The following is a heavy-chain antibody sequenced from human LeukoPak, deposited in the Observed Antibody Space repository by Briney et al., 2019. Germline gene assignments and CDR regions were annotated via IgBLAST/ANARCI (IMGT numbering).Heavy chain of an antibody. V-gene: IGHV1-8*01. J-gene: IGHJ6*03. Sequence: ASVKTSCKTSGYTFTSYDINCVRQATGQGLVWMGWMNPNSGNTGYAQKFQGRATMTRNTSISTAYMELSSLRSEDTAVYYCAKTIAAIALRYYYMDVWGKGTTVTVSS. CDR2: MNPNSGNT. CDR1: GYTFTSYD. CDR3: AKTIAAIALRYYYMDV. D-gene: IGHD6-13*01.